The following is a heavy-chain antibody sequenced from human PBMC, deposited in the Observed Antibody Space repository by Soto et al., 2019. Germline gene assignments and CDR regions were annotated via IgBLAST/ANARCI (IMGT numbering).Heavy chain of an antibody. CDR3: ARGPMARGLNWFDP. D-gene: IGHD3-10*01. V-gene: IGHV3-74*01. CDR1: GFTFSSYW. Sequence: HGGSLRLCCAGSGFTFSSYWMHWVRQAPGKGLVWVSRINSDGSSTSYADSVKGRFTISRDNAKNTLYLQMNSLRAEDTAVYYCARGPMARGLNWFDPWGQGTLVT. J-gene: IGHJ5*02. CDR2: INSDGSST.